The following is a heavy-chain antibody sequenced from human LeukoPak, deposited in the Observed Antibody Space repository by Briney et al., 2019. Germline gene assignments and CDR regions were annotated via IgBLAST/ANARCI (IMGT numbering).Heavy chain of an antibody. CDR2: IYTSGST. J-gene: IGHJ4*02. Sequence: SETLSLTCTVSGGSISSGSCYWSWIRQPAGKGLEWIGRIYTSGSTNYNPSLKSRATISVDTSKNQFSLKLSSVTAADTAVYYCARTYSGYDSRDFDYWGQRPLVTVSS. V-gene: IGHV4-61*02. CDR1: GGSISSGSCY. CDR3: ARTYSGYDSRDFDY. D-gene: IGHD5-12*01.